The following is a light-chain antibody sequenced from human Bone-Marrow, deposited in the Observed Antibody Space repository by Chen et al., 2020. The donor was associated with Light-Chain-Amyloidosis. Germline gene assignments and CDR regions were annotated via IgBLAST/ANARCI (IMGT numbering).Light chain of an antibody. CDR1: TGAVTSGHY. J-gene: IGLJ3*02. CDR3: LLSYSGARV. Sequence: QAVVTQEPSLTVSPGGTVTLTCGSSTGAVTSGHYPYWFQQKPGQAPRTLIYETSNRHSWTPALFSGALVGCKAALSLSGAQPEDEADYYCLLSYSGARVFGGGTKLTVL. V-gene: IGLV7-46*01. CDR2: ETS.